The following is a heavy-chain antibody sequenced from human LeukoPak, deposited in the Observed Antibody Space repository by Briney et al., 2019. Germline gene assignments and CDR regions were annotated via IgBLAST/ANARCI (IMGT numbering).Heavy chain of an antibody. CDR2: IKQDGSEK. Sequence: GGSLRLSCAASGFTFSSYWMSWVRQAPGKGLEWVANIKQDGSEKYYVDSVKGRFTISRDNAKNSLYLQMNSLRAEDTAVYYCARECSGWYLNDAFDIWGQGTMVTVSS. V-gene: IGHV3-7*03. CDR1: GFTFSSYW. D-gene: IGHD6-19*01. CDR3: ARECSGWYLNDAFDI. J-gene: IGHJ3*02.